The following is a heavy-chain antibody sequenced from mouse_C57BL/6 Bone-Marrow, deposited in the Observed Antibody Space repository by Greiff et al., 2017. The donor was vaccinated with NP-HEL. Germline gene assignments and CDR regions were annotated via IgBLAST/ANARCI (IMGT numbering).Heavy chain of an antibody. J-gene: IGHJ4*01. D-gene: IGHD2-12*01. V-gene: IGHV5-17*01. CDR1: GFTFSDYG. Sequence: VQLKESGRGLVKPGGSLKLSCAASGFTFSDYGMHWVRQAPEKGLEWVAYISSGSSTIYYADTVKGRFTISRDNAKNTLFLQMTSLRSEDTAMYYCARRYRGLYYYAMDYWGQGTSVTVSS. CDR3: ARRYRGLYYYAMDY. CDR2: ISSGSSTI.